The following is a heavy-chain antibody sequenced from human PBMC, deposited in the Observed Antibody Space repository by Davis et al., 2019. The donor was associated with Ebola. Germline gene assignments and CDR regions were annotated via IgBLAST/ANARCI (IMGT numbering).Heavy chain of an antibody. J-gene: IGHJ4*02. D-gene: IGHD6-19*01. CDR2: IIPILGIA. CDR1: GGTFSSYA. V-gene: IGHV1-69*04. Sequence: SVKVSCKASGGTFSSYAISWVRQAPGQGLEWMGRIIPILGIANYAQKFQGRVTITADKSTSTAYMELSSLRSEDTAVYYCARGSGWYWGFDYWGQGTLVTVSS. CDR3: ARGSGWYWGFDY.